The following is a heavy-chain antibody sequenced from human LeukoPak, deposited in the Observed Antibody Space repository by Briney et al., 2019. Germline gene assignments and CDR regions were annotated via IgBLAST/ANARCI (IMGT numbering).Heavy chain of an antibody. CDR2: ISGSGGST. V-gene: IGHV3-23*01. D-gene: IGHD6-13*01. CDR3: AKDSYSSSWFDFQH. CDR1: GFTFSSYG. Sequence: GGTLRLSCAASGFTFSSYGMSWVRQAPGKGLEWVSAISGSGGSTYYADSVKGRFTISRDNSKNTLYLQMNSLRAEDTAVYYCAKDSYSSSWFDFQHWGQGTLVTVSS. J-gene: IGHJ1*01.